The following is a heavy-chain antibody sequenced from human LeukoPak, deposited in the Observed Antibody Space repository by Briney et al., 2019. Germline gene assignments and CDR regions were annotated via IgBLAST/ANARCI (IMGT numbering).Heavy chain of an antibody. J-gene: IGHJ4*02. Sequence: GGSLRLSCAASGFAFSRYSMNWVRQAPGKGLEWVSYISSSGSIKHYADSVKGRFTISRDNAKHSVFLQMTSLRADDTAVYYCARDIAVAGRGGFDYWGQGTLVTVSS. CDR1: GFAFSRYS. CDR2: ISSSGSIK. V-gene: IGHV3-48*04. CDR3: ARDIAVAGRGGFDY. D-gene: IGHD6-19*01.